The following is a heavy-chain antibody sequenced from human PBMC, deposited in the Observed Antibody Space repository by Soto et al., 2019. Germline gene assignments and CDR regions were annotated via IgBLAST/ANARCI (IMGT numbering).Heavy chain of an antibody. Sequence: GGSLRLSCAASGFTFSSYAMSWVRQAPGKGLEWVSAISGSGGSTYYADSVKGRFTISRDNSKNTLYLQMNSLRAEDTAVYYCAKNGYCSGGSCRKSYYYYGMDVWGQGTTVTVSS. D-gene: IGHD2-15*01. J-gene: IGHJ6*02. CDR2: ISGSGGST. V-gene: IGHV3-23*01. CDR1: GFTFSSYA. CDR3: AKNGYCSGGSCRKSYYYYGMDV.